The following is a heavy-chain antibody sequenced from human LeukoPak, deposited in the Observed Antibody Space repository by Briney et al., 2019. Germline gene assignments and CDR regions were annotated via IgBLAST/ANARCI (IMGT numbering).Heavy chain of an antibody. J-gene: IGHJ3*02. CDR3: ARDSGGWYPRSAFDI. CDR1: GGSISSYY. V-gene: IGHV4-59*01. Sequence: PSETLSLTCTVSGGSISSYYWSWIRQPPGKGLEWIGYIYYSGSTSYNPSLKSRVTISVDTSKNQFSLKLSSVTAADTAVYYCARDSGGWYPRSAFDIWGQGTMVTVSS. CDR2: IYYSGST. D-gene: IGHD6-19*01.